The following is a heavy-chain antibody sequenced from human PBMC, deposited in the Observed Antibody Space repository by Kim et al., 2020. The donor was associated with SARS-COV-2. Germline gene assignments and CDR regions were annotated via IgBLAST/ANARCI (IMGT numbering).Heavy chain of an antibody. V-gene: IGHV3-48*03. CDR3: TRDWGGDCHWFDP. J-gene: IGHJ5*02. D-gene: IGHD2-21*02. Sequence: YADSVKGRFTSSRDDAKYSVYLQMNGLRAEDSAVDYCTRDWGGDCHWFDPWGQGTLVTVSS.